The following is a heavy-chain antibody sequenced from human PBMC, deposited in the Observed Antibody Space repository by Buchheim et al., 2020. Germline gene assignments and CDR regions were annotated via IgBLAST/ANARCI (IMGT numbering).Heavy chain of an antibody. V-gene: IGHV3-33*01. CDR3: ASGGSVPGTNTNFDS. J-gene: IGHJ4*02. Sequence: QVQLAESGGGVVQPGRSLRLSCAASGFTFSSFGMHWVRQAPGKGLEWVAIIYYDGSIKYYADSVKGRFTISRDDSKNTLYLQMNSLRAEDTAVYYCASGGSVPGTNTNFDSWGQGTL. CDR1: GFTFSSFG. CDR2: IYYDGSIK. D-gene: IGHD1-26*01.